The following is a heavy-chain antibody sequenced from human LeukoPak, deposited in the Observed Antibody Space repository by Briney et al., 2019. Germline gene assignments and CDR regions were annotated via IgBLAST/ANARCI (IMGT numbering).Heavy chain of an antibody. D-gene: IGHD1-26*01. CDR2: MHYSGRN. CDR3: ARGGVGATYAGFDN. J-gene: IGHJ4*02. CDR1: GGSVSSGSYY. Sequence: SETLSLTCTGSGGSVSSGSYYWHWIWQPPGKGLEWIGYMHYSGRNNYNPSPKSRITISVDTSKNQFSLELSSVTAADTAVYYCARGGVGATYAGFDNWGQGTLVTVSS. V-gene: IGHV4-61*01.